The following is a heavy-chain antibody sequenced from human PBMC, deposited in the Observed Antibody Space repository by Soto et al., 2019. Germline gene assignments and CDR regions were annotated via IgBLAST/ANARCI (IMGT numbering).Heavy chain of an antibody. CDR3: ARVLPAAAEAFDI. Sequence: GGSLRLSCAASGFIFEKLGMRWVRQAPGRGLEWISFIRGRGFKKYYADPVKGRFTISRENAKNSLYLQMNSLRAGDTAVYDCARVLPAAAEAFDIWGQGTMVTVSS. J-gene: IGHJ3*02. D-gene: IGHD6-13*01. CDR2: IRGRGFKK. CDR1: GFIFEKLG. V-gene: IGHV3-13*04.